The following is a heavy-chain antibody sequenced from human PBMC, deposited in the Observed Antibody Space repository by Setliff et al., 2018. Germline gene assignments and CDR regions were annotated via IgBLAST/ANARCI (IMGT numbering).Heavy chain of an antibody. CDR2: INA. CDR3: ARDWFCSGGDCSDVFDF. CDR1: GYTFTSYG. V-gene: IGHV1-18*01. D-gene: IGHD2-21*02. J-gene: IGHJ3*01. Sequence: GASVKVSCKASGYTFTSYGINWVRQAPGQGLEWMGWINAYAQKFQGRVTLTTDTSTGIAYMELRSLTFDDTAVYYCARDWFCSGGDCSDVFDFWGQGTMVTVSS.